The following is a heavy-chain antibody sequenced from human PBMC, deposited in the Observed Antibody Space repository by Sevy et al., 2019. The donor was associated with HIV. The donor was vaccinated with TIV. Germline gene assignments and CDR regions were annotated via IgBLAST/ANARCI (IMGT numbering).Heavy chain of an antibody. CDR3: ARDAGTYYYASGRGRNYYSGMDA. V-gene: IGHV3-21*01. J-gene: IGHJ6*02. D-gene: IGHD3-10*01. Sequence: GGSLRLSCATSGFTFSDYSLNWVRQAPGKGLEWVSAIGRSTGYTTYADSVRGRFIISRDNAKNSVYLQMSSLRIEDPVVYYCARDAGTYYYASGRGRNYYSGMDAWGQGTTVTVSS. CDR2: IGRSTGYT. CDR1: GFTFSDYS.